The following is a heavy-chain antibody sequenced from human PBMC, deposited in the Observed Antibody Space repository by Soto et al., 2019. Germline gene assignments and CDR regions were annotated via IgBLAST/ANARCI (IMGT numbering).Heavy chain of an antibody. Sequence: SKTLSLTCSVSGDSISNLDYFWAWIRQPPGQALEYIGYIYKSATTYYNPSFESRVAISVDTSKSQFSLNVTSVTAADTAVYFCARGRYCLTGRCFPNWFDSWGQGALVTVSS. CDR3: ARGRYCLTGRCFPNWFDS. D-gene: IGHD7-27*01. CDR2: IYKSATT. J-gene: IGHJ5*01. CDR1: GDSISNLDYF. V-gene: IGHV4-30-4*01.